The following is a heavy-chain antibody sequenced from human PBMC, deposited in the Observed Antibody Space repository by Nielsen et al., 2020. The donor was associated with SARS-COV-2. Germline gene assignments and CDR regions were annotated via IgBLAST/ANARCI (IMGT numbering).Heavy chain of an antibody. D-gene: IGHD2-2*01. CDR2: IYYTGTT. V-gene: IGHV4-39*07. CDR3: ARKQYATSPLDY. Sequence: WIRQPPGKGLEWIASIYYTGTTSSNPSLKGRVTISQDTSKNQLSLKLRSLTAADTAMYYCARKQYATSPLDYWGQGTLVTVSS. J-gene: IGHJ4*02.